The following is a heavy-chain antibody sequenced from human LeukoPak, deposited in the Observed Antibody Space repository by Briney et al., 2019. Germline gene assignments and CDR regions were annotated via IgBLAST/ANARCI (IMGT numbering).Heavy chain of an antibody. CDR2: IIPIFGTA. D-gene: IGHD5-18*01. Sequence: WASVKVSCKASGRTFSSYAISWVRQAPGQGLEWMGGIIPIFGTANYAQKFQGRVTITADESTSTAYMELSSLRSEDTAVYYRARGRGYSHNWFDPWGQGTLVTVSS. CDR1: GRTFSSYA. CDR3: ARGRGYSHNWFDP. V-gene: IGHV1-69*13. J-gene: IGHJ5*02.